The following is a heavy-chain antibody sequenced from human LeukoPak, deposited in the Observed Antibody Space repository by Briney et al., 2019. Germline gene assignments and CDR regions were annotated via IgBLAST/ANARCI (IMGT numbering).Heavy chain of an antibody. CDR1: GFTSSSYE. D-gene: IGHD3-10*01. CDR3: AREYYDYYGSGSKDY. J-gene: IGHJ4*02. Sequence: GGSLRLSCAASGFTSSSYEMNWVRQAPGKGLEWVSYISSSGSTIYYADSVKGRFTISRDNAKNSLYLQMNSLRAEDTAVYYCAREYYDYYGSGSKDYWGQGTLVTVSS. V-gene: IGHV3-48*03. CDR2: ISSSGSTI.